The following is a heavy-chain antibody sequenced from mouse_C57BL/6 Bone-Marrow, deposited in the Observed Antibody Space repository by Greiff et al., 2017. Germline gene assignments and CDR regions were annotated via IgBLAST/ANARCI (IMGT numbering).Heavy chain of an antibody. CDR1: GYSFTGYY. CDR3: ARSGYEYDDYAMDY. Sequence: VQLQQSGPELVKPGASVKISCKASGYSFTGYYMNWVKQSPEKSLEWIGEINPSTGGTTYNQKFKAKATLTVDKSSSTAYMQLKSLTSEDSAVYYCARSGYEYDDYAMDYWGQGTSVTVSS. CDR2: INPSTGGT. J-gene: IGHJ4*01. V-gene: IGHV1-42*01. D-gene: IGHD2-4*01.